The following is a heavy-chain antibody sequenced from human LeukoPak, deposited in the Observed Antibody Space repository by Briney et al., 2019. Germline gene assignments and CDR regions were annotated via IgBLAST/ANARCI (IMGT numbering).Heavy chain of an antibody. CDR1: GYTFTSYD. CDR3: ARVKGCTNGVCRNWFDP. D-gene: IGHD2-8*01. CDR2: MNPNSGNT. Sequence: ASVKVSCKASGYTFTSYDINWVRQATGQGLEWMGWMNPNSGNTGYAQKFQGRVTMTRDTSTSTVYMELSSLRSEDTAVYYCARVKGCTNGVCRNWFDPWGQGTLVTVSS. J-gene: IGHJ5*02. V-gene: IGHV1-8*01.